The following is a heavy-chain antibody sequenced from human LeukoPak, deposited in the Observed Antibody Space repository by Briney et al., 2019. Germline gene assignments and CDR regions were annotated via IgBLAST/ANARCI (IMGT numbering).Heavy chain of an antibody. J-gene: IGHJ4*02. CDR1: GGSIIPYY. CDR2: IYYSGST. Sequence: SETLSLTCSVSGGSIIPYYWSWIRQPPGRELEWIGYIYYSGSTNYNPSLKSRVTISVDKSKNQFSLKLSSVTAADTAVYYCAREGRYYYDSSGYYSRFDYWGQGTLVTVSS. V-gene: IGHV4-59*12. CDR3: AREGRYYYDSSGYYSRFDY. D-gene: IGHD3-22*01.